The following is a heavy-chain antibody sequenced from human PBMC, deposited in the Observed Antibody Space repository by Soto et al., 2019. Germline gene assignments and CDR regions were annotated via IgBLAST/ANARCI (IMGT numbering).Heavy chain of an antibody. CDR1: GFTFSSYS. Sequence: GGSLRLSCAASGFTFSSYSMNWVRQAPGKGLEWVSSISSSSSYIYYADSVKGRFTISRDNAKNSLYLQMNSLRAEDTAVYYCAREWQWLVPPKELDAFDIWGQGTMVTVSS. CDR3: AREWQWLVPPKELDAFDI. D-gene: IGHD6-19*01. CDR2: ISSSSSYI. J-gene: IGHJ3*02. V-gene: IGHV3-21*01.